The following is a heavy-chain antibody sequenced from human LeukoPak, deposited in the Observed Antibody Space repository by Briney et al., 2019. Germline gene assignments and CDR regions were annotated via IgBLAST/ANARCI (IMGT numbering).Heavy chain of an antibody. J-gene: IGHJ3*02. Sequence: SETLSLTCAVYGGSFSGYYWSWIRQPPGKGLEWIGEINHSGSTNYNPSLKSRVTISVDTSKNQFSLKLSSVTAADTAVYYCARVGGGCCSSTSCPLGAFDIWGQGTMVTVSS. CDR1: GGSFSGYY. CDR3: ARVGGGCCSSTSCPLGAFDI. V-gene: IGHV4-34*01. CDR2: INHSGST. D-gene: IGHD2-2*01.